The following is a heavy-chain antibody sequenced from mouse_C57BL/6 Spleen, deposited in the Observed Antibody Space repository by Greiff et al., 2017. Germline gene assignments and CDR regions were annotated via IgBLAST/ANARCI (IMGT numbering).Heavy chain of an antibody. J-gene: IGHJ4*01. CDR1: GFTFSDYG. CDR3: ASGYGNYYAMDY. Sequence: EVKVVASGGGLVKPGGSLKLSCAASGFTFSDYGMHWVRQAPEKGLEWVAYISSGSSTIYYADTVKGRFTISRDNAKNTLFLQMTSLRSEDTAMYYCASGYGNYYAMDYWGQGTSVTVSS. CDR2: ISSGSSTI. V-gene: IGHV5-17*01. D-gene: IGHD2-1*01.